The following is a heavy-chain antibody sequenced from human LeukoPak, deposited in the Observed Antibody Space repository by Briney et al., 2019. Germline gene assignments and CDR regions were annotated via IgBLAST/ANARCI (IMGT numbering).Heavy chain of an antibody. J-gene: IGHJ4*02. V-gene: IGHV1-69*02. D-gene: IGHD2-2*03. CDR3: ARHTCGYCSSTSCRFDY. CDR2: IIPILGIA. CDR1: GGTFSSYT. Sequence: GSSVKVSCKASGGTFSSYTISWVRQAPGQGLEWMGRIIPILGIANYAQKFQGRVTITADKSTSTAYMELSSLRSEDTPVYYCARHTCGYCSSTSCRFDYWCQGTLVTVCS.